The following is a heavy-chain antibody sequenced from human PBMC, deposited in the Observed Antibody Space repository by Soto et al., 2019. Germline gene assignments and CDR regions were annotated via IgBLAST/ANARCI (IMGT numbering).Heavy chain of an antibody. Sequence: GGSLRLSCAASGFTFSSYAMSWVRQAPGKGLEWVSAISGSGGSTYYADSVKGRFTISRDNSKNTLYLQMNSLRAEDTAVYYCAKGYSGRYYYYYGMDVWGQGTTVTVS. D-gene: IGHD1-26*01. CDR3: AKGYSGRYYYYYGMDV. CDR2: ISGSGGST. CDR1: GFTFSSYA. V-gene: IGHV3-23*01. J-gene: IGHJ6*02.